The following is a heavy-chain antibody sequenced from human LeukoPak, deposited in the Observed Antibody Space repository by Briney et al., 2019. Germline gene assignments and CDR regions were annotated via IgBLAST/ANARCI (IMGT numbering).Heavy chain of an antibody. CDR3: ARAYCASTICYGGGKIDY. D-gene: IGHD2-2*01. CDR1: GFIFSSYA. CDR2: IRYDESNK. J-gene: IGHJ4*02. V-gene: IGHV3-30*02. Sequence: GGSLRLSCAASGFIFSSYATSWVRQAPGKGPEWVAFIRYDESNKYYADSVKGRFTISRDNSKNTLHLQMNSLRVEDAAVYYCARAYCASTICYGGGKIDYWGQGTLVTVSS.